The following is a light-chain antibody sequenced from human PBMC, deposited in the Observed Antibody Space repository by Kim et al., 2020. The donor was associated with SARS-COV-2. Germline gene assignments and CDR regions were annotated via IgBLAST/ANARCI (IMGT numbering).Light chain of an antibody. J-gene: IGLJ2*01. V-gene: IGLV3-21*04. CDR1: SIGLQS. CDR2: YDT. Sequence: APGKTARITCGENSIGLQSVHWYQQKPGQAPVLVIYYDTDRPSGIPERFSGPNSGNTATLTISRVEAGDEADYYCQVWDTGSDHPIFGGGTQLTVL. CDR3: QVWDTGSDHPI.